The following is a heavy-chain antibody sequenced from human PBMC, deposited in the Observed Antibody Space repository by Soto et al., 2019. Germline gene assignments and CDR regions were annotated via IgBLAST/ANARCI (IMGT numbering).Heavy chain of an antibody. CDR2: IIPILGIA. V-gene: IGHV1-69*08. D-gene: IGHD2-2*01. J-gene: IGHJ5*02. CDR1: GGTFSSYT. CDR3: ARDQKATSGIVVVPAAMRGGYNWFDP. Sequence: QVQLVQSGAEVKKPGSSVKVSCKASGGTFSSYTISWVRQAPGQGLEWMGRIIPILGIANYAQKFQGRVTTTADKSTSTAYMELSSLRSEDTAVYYCARDQKATSGIVVVPAAMRGGYNWFDPWGQGTLVTVSS.